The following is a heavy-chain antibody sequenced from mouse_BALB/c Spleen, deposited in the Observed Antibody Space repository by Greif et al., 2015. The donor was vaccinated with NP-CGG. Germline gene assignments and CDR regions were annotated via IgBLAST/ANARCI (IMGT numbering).Heavy chain of an antibody. CDR2: ISYSGST. D-gene: IGHD2-3*01. Sequence: EVMLVESGPGLVKPSQSLSLTCTVTGYSITSDYAWNWIRQFPGNKLEWMGYISYSGSTSYNPSLKSRISITRDTSKNQFFLQLNSVTTEDTATYYCARCDGGYAMDYWGQGTSVTVSS. CDR1: GYSITSDYA. J-gene: IGHJ4*01. V-gene: IGHV3-2*02. CDR3: ARCDGGYAMDY.